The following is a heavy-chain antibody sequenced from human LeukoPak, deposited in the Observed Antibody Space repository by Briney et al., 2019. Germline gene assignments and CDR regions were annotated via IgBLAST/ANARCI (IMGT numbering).Heavy chain of an antibody. CDR3: AREGSSGYYYFDY. V-gene: IGHV3-53*01. D-gene: IGHD3-22*01. CDR1: GFTVSSNY. CDR2: IYSGGST. Sequence: GGSLRLSCAASGFTVSSNYTSWVRQAPGKGLEWVSVIYSGGSTYYADSVKGRFTISRDNSKNTLYLQMNSLRAEDTAVYYCAREGSSGYYYFDYWGQGTLVTVSS. J-gene: IGHJ4*02.